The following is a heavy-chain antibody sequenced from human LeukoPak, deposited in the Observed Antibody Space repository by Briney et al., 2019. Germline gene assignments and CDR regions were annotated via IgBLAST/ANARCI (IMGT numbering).Heavy chain of an antibody. D-gene: IGHD1-14*01. CDR3: ARDRGQNHLYYFDY. J-gene: IGHJ4*02. Sequence: PGGSLRLSCAASGFTFSSYAMHWVRQAPGKGLEYVSAISSNGGSTYYANSVKGRFTISRDNSKNTLYLQMGSLRAEDMAVYYCARDRGQNHLYYFDYWGQGTLVTGSS. V-gene: IGHV3-64*01. CDR2: ISSNGGST. CDR1: GFTFSSYA.